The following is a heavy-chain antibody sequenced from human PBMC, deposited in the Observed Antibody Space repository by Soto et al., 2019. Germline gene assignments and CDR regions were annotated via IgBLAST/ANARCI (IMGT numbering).Heavy chain of an antibody. J-gene: IGHJ4*02. D-gene: IGHD3-16*01. CDR2: ISGSGGST. CDR3: AFDISMITSLGY. CDR1: GFTFSSYA. V-gene: IGHV3-23*01. Sequence: PGGSLRLSCAASGFTFSSYAMSWVRQAPGKGLEWVSAISGSGGSTYYADSVKGRFTIFRDNSQNTVYLQMNSLRAEDTAVYYCAFDISMITSLGYWGQGTLVTVSS.